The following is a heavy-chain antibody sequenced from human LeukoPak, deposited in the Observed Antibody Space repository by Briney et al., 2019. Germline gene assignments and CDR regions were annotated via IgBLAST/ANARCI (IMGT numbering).Heavy chain of an antibody. V-gene: IGHV1-8*01. J-gene: IGHJ5*02. Sequence: EASVKVSCKASGYTFTSYDINWVRQATGQGLEWMGWMNPNSGNTGYAQKFQGRVTMTRNTSISTAYMELSSLRSEDTAVYYCARDRSSSWFNWFDPWGQGTLVTVSS. CDR1: GYTFTSYD. D-gene: IGHD6-13*01. CDR2: MNPNSGNT. CDR3: ARDRSSSWFNWFDP.